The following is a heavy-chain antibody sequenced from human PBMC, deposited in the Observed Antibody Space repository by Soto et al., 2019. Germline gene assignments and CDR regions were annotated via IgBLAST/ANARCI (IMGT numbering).Heavy chain of an antibody. J-gene: IGHJ3*02. V-gene: IGHV3-21*01. CDR1: GFTFSSYS. D-gene: IGHD1-1*01. Sequence: SGGSLRLSCAASGFTFSSYSMNWVRQAPGKGLEWVSSISSSSSYIYYADSVKGRFTISRDNAKNSLYLQMNSLRAEDTAVYYCARVTHNANDAFDIWGQGTMVTVSS. CDR3: ARVTHNANDAFDI. CDR2: ISSSSSYI.